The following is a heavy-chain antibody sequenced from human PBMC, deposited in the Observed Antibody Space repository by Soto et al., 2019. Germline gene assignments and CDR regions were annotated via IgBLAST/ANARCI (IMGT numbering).Heavy chain of an antibody. V-gene: IGHV3-30-3*01. J-gene: IGHJ6*02. CDR1: GFTFSSYA. D-gene: IGHD3-3*01. CDR3: AGSYYDFWSGYENLYGMDV. CDR2: ISYDGSNK. Sequence: PGGSLRLSCAASGFTFSSYAMHWVRQAPGKGLDWVAVISYDGSNKYYADSVKGRFTISRDNSKNTLYLQMNSLRAEDTAVYYCAGSYYDFWSGYENLYGMDVWGQGTTVTVSS.